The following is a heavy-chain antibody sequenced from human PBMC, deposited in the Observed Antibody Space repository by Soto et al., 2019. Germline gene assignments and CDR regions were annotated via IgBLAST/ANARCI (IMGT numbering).Heavy chain of an antibody. CDR2: IYWDDDK. Sequence: SGPTLVNPTQTLTLTCTFSGFSLSTSGVGVGWIRRPPGKALEWLALIYWDDDKRYSPSLRSRLTINKDTSKNQVVLTMTNMDPVDTATYYCIQSRCGGDCLQSYASHYYYGMDVWGHGT. D-gene: IGHD2-21*02. J-gene: IGHJ6*02. CDR1: GFSLSTSGVG. CDR3: IQSRCGGDCLQSYASHYYYGMDV. V-gene: IGHV2-5*02.